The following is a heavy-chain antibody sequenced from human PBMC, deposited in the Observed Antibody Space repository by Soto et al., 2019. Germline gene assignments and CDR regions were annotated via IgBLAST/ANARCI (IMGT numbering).Heavy chain of an antibody. CDR2: IYYSGST. CDR1: GGSISSSSYY. D-gene: IGHD2-2*01. J-gene: IGHJ5*02. CDR3: ARIHLSIVVVPAATQGWFDP. V-gene: IGHV4-39*01. Sequence: SETLSLTCTVSGGSISSSSYYWGWIRQPPGKGLEWIGSIYYSGSTYYNPSLKSRVTISVDTSKNQFSLKLSSVTAADTAVYYCARIHLSIVVVPAATQGWFDPWGQGTLVTVSS.